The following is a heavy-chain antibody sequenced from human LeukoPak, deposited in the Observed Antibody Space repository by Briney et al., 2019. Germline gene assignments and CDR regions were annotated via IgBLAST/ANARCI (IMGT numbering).Heavy chain of an antibody. Sequence: GGSLRLSCAASGNYWMHWVRQVPGKGLVWVSHINSDGSWTSYADSVKGRFTISKDNAKNTVHLQMISLRAEDTAVYYCVSFYETYWGRGTLVTVSS. D-gene: IGHD2/OR15-2a*01. CDR1: GNYW. V-gene: IGHV3-74*01. J-gene: IGHJ4*02. CDR2: INSDGSWT. CDR3: VSFYETY.